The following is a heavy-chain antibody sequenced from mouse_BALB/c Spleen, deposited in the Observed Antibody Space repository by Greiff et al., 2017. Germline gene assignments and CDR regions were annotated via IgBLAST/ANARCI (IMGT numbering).Heavy chain of an antibody. J-gene: IGHJ4*01. V-gene: IGHV5-6-5*01. CDR3: ARGIDGYYNAMDY. Sequence: EVKLVESGGGLVKPGGSLKLSCAASGFTFSSYAMSWVRQTPEKRLEWVASISSGGSTYYPDSVKGRFTISRDNARNILYLQMSSLRSEDTAMYYCARGIDGYYNAMDYWGQGTSVTVSS. CDR1: GFTFSSYA. CDR2: ISSGGST. D-gene: IGHD2-3*01.